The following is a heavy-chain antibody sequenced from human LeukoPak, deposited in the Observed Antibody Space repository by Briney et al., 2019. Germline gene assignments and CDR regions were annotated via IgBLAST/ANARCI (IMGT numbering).Heavy chain of an antibody. V-gene: IGHV3-66*04. CDR3: AKPSRDFDSSGYSHFDY. CDR1: GFTVSSNY. J-gene: IGHJ4*02. CDR2: IYSGGST. D-gene: IGHD3-22*01. Sequence: GGSLRLSCAASGFTVSSNYMSWVRQAPGKGLEWVSVIYSGGSTYYADSVKGRFTISRDNSKNTLYLQMHSLRAEDTAIYCCAKPSRDFDSSGYSHFDYWGQGTLVTVSS.